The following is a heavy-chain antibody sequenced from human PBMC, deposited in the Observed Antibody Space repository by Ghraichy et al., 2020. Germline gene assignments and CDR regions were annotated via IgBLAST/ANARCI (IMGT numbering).Heavy chain of an antibody. CDR1: GGSISSSSYY. CDR2: IYYSGST. Sequence: SETLSLTCTVSGGSISSSSYYWGWIRQPPGKGLEWIGSIYYSGSTYYNPSLKSRVTISVDKSKNQFSLKLSSVTAADTAVYYCASEALNYGDNDYWGQGTLVTVSS. V-gene: IGHV4-39*01. J-gene: IGHJ4*02. D-gene: IGHD4-17*01. CDR3: ASEALNYGDNDY.